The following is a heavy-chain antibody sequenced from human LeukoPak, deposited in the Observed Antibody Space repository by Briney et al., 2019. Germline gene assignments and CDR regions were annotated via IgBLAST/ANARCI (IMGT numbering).Heavy chain of an antibody. CDR3: ARASLAYCGGDCYYYWNFDL. J-gene: IGHJ2*01. D-gene: IGHD2-21*02. V-gene: IGHV4-30-2*01. CDR2: IYHSGST. CDR1: GGSISSGGYS. Sequence: SQTLSLTCAVSGGSISSGGYSWSWIRQPPGKGLEWIGYIYHSGSTYYNPSLKSRVTISVDRSKNQFSLKLSSVTAADTAVYYCARASLAYCGGDCYYYWNFDLWGRGTLVTVSS.